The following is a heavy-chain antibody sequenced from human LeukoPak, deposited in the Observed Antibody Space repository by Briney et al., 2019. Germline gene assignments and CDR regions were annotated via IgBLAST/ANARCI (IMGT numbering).Heavy chain of an antibody. CDR3: AREAAAHEYFQH. J-gene: IGHJ1*01. Sequence: SETLSLTCSASGGSIRSGNHYWAWIRQPPGKGLEWIGTIYYDGTTYYNPSLKSRVTISVDTSKNQFSLKLSSVTAADTAVYYCAREAAAHEYFQHWGQGTLVTVSS. CDR2: IYYDGTT. CDR1: GGSIRSGNHY. V-gene: IGHV4-39*07. D-gene: IGHD6-13*01.